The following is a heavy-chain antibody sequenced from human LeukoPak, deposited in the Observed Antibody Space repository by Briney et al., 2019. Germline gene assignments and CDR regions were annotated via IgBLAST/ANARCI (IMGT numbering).Heavy chain of an antibody. Sequence: GGSLRLSCAASGFTFSSYSMNWVRQAPGKGLEWVSSISSSSSYIYYADSVKGRFTISRDNAKNSLYLQMNSLRSEDTAVYYCARASSGYDSDWGQGTLVTVSS. V-gene: IGHV3-21*04. J-gene: IGHJ4*02. D-gene: IGHD5-12*01. CDR3: ARASSGYDSD. CDR1: GFTFSSYS. CDR2: ISSSSSYI.